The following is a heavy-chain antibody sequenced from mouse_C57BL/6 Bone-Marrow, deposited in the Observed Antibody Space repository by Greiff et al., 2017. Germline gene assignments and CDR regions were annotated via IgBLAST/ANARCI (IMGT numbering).Heavy chain of an antibody. D-gene: IGHD2-3*01. CDR3: ARGGDDGYSYYFDY. V-gene: IGHV1-22*01. J-gene: IGHJ2*01. CDR1: GYTFTDYN. Sequence: EVQGVESGPELVKPGASVKMSCKASGYTFTDYNMHWVKQSHGQSLEWIGYINPNNGGTSYNQKFKGKATLTVNKSSSTAYMELRSLTSEDSAVYYWARGGDDGYSYYFDYGGQGTTLTVSS. CDR2: INPNNGGT.